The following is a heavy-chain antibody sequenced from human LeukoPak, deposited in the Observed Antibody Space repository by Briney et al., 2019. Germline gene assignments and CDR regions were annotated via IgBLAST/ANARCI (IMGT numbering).Heavy chain of an antibody. Sequence: GGSLRLSCAASGFTFSSDSMDWVRQAPRKGREWGSYMSSSSSTIYYADSVKGRFTICRDNAKNSLYLKMNSLRDEDTAVYYCARSFGYYYDSSGQFDYWGQGTLVTVSS. J-gene: IGHJ4*02. CDR3: ARSFGYYYDSSGQFDY. CDR2: MSSSSSTI. CDR1: GFTFSSDS. D-gene: IGHD3-22*01. V-gene: IGHV3-48*02.